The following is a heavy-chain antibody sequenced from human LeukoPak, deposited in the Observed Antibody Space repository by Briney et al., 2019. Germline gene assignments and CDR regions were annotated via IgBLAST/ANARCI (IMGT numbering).Heavy chain of an antibody. CDR3: ATVSDHFPTHPDV. CDR1: GYTLTELS. CDR2: FDPEDGET. D-gene: IGHD1-14*01. J-gene: IGHJ6*04. Sequence: GASVKVSCKVSGYTLTELSMHWVRQAPGKGLEWMGGFDPEDGETIYAQKFQGRVTMTGDTSTDTAYMELSSLRSEDTAVYYCATVSDHFPTHPDVWGKGTTVTVSS. V-gene: IGHV1-24*01.